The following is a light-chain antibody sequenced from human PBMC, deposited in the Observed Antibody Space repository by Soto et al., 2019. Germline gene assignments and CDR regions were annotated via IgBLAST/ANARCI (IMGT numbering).Light chain of an antibody. V-gene: IGKV3-20*01. J-gene: IGKJ4*01. CDR3: QQYGGSPRVT. Sequence: EIVLTQSPGTLSLSPGERVTLSCRASQSVSSNYLAWYQQKPGQAPRLLIYSASSRATGIPDRFSGSGSGTDFALTISGLEPEDFAVYYCQQYGGSPRVTFGGGTKVEIK. CDR1: QSVSSNY. CDR2: SAS.